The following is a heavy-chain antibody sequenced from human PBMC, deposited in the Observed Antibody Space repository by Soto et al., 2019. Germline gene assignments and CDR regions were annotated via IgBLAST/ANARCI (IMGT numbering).Heavy chain of an antibody. CDR3: ASLLLRYVDWLFSTPDPSFDD. CDR2: ISGSGGST. Sequence: PGGSLRLSCAASGFTFSSYAMSWVRQAPGKGMEWASAISGSGGSTYYAYSVKGRFTISRDNSKSTLYLQMNSLRAEDMAVSYCASLLLRYVDWLFSTPDPSFDDWGQGTLVTVSS. D-gene: IGHD3-9*01. J-gene: IGHJ4*02. V-gene: IGHV3-23*01. CDR1: GFTFSSYA.